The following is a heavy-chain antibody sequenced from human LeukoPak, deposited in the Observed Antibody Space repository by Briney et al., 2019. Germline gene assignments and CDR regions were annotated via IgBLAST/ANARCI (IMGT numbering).Heavy chain of an antibody. CDR2: LRPDGSDK. CDR1: GFTFRGYC. V-gene: IGHV3-7*01. D-gene: IGHD3-3*01. CDR3: ARDAYDDASES. Sequence: GGSLRLSCAASGFTFRGYCMTWVRQARGRGLVWGANLRPDGSDKYYADSVKGRFTISRDNAKNSLYLQMNGLRADDTAIYYCARDAYDDASESWGQGTLVTVSS. J-gene: IGHJ5*02.